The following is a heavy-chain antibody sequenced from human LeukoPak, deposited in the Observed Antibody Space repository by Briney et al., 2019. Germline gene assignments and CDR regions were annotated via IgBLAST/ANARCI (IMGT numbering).Heavy chain of an antibody. CDR3: ARVNYDSSGYYYFDY. V-gene: IGHV1-2*02. Sequence: PWASVKVSCKASGYTFTGYYMHWVRQAPGQGLEWMGWINPNSGGTNYAQKFQGRVTMTRDTSISTAYMELRSLRSDDTAVYYCARVNYDSSGYYYFDYWGQGTLVTVSS. CDR2: INPNSGGT. D-gene: IGHD3-22*01. CDR1: GYTFTGYY. J-gene: IGHJ4*02.